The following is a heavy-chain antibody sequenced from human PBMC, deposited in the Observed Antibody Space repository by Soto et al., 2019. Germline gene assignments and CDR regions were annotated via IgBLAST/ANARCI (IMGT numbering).Heavy chain of an antibody. Sequence: EVQLLESGGGLVQPGWSLRLSCAASGVTFSSYAMSCVRQAPGKGLEWVSAISGSGCSTYYADSVKGRFTISRDNSKNTLHLQRNSLRAEDTAVYYCAKDLRIVVVPAAAYWGQGTLLTVSA. J-gene: IGHJ4*02. D-gene: IGHD2-2*01. V-gene: IGHV3-23*01. CDR2: ISGSGCST. CDR1: GVTFSSYA. CDR3: AKDLRIVVVPAAAY.